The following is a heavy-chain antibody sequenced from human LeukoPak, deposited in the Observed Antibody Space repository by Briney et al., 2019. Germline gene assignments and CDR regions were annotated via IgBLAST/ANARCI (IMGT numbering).Heavy chain of an antibody. CDR2: INPNSGGT. V-gene: IGHV1-2*04. CDR1: GYTFTGYY. J-gene: IGHJ6*02. CDR3: ARDSRRYSGYVLYYYYGMDV. Sequence: GASVTVSCTASGYTFTGYYMHWVRQAPGQGLEWMGWINPNSGGTNYAQKFQGWVTMTRDTSISTAYMELSRLRSDDTAVYYCARDSRRYSGYVLYYYYGMDVWGQGTTVTVSS. D-gene: IGHD5-12*01.